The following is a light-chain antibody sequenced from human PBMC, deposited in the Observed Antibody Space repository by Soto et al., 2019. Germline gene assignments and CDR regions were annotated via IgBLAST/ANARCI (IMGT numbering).Light chain of an antibody. CDR3: GSWDSSLTDYV. CDR1: ISNIGGNS. Sequence: QSVLAQPPSVSAAPGQKATISCSGSISNIGGNSVSWYQQLPGTAPKLLIYDDNKRPSGIPDRFSGSKSGTSATLGITGFQTGDEADYYCGSWDSSLTDYVFGTGTKV. CDR2: DDN. V-gene: IGLV1-51*01. J-gene: IGLJ1*01.